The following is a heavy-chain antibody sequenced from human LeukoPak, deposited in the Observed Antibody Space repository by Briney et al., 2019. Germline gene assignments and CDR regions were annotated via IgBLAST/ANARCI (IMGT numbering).Heavy chain of an antibody. V-gene: IGHV3-7*01. CDR1: GFTFSSYW. J-gene: IGHJ4*01. D-gene: IGHD1-20*01. Sequence: GGSLRLSCAASGFTFSSYWMSWVRQAPGKGLEWVANIKKDGSEKYYVDSVKGRFTISRDNAKTSLYLQMNSLRAEDTAVYYCARDVNWNYCDYWGHGTLVTVSS. CDR3: ARDVNWNYCDY. CDR2: IKKDGSEK.